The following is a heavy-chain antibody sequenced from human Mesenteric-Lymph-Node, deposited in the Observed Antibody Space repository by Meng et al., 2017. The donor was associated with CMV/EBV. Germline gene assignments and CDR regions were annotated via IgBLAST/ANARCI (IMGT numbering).Heavy chain of an antibody. J-gene: IGHJ6*02. Sequence: GGSLRPSCAATGFTFSNYWMSWVRQAPGKGLEWVPTISGSLGTTNYADSVKGRFTISRDNSKNMVFLQMNDLGAEDTPVYYCARDDYSNIDRMDVWGQGTTVTVSS. CDR2: ISGSLGTT. CDR1: GFTFSNYW. CDR3: ARDDYSNIDRMDV. D-gene: IGHD4-11*01. V-gene: IGHV3-23*01.